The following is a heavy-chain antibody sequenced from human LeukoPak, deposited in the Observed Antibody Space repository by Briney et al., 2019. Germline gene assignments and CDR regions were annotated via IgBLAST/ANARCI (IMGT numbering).Heavy chain of an antibody. CDR3: ARASGWVEGY. Sequence: PSETLSLTCGVNGGSFSDYYWSWIRQPPGKGLEWIGEINHSGSTNYNPSLKSRVTMSVDTSKNHFSLKLSSVTAADTAVYYCARASGWVEGYWGQGTLVTVSS. J-gene: IGHJ4*02. CDR1: GGSFSDYY. D-gene: IGHD1-1*01. CDR2: INHSGST. V-gene: IGHV4-34*01.